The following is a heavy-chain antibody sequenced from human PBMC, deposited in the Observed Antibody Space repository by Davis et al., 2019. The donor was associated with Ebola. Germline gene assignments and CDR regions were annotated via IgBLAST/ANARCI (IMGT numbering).Heavy chain of an antibody. CDR3: ASGDGRGRSYDMDV. D-gene: IGHD3/OR15-3a*01. Sequence: GESLKISCAASGFTFSTYAMGWVRQAPGKGLEWVANIKQDGSEKYYVDSVEGRFTISRDNAKNSLFLQMNSLRAEDTALYYCASGDGRGRSYDMDVWGQGTTVTVSS. CDR2: IKQDGSEK. V-gene: IGHV3-7*03. J-gene: IGHJ6*02. CDR1: GFTFSTYA.